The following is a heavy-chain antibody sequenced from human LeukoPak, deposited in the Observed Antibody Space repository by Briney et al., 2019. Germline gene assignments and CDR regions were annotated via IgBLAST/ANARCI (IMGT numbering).Heavy chain of an antibody. CDR3: MGYCSSTSCYTNYYGMDV. CDR1: GVTFSSYA. V-gene: IGHV3-30*04. D-gene: IGHD2-2*02. Sequence: PGGSLRLSCAASGVTFSSYAMHWVRQAPGKGLEWVAVISYDGSNKYYADSVKGRFTISRDNSKNTLYLQMNSLRAEDTALYYCMGYCSSTSCYTNYYGMDVWGQGTTVTVSS. CDR2: ISYDGSNK. J-gene: IGHJ6*02.